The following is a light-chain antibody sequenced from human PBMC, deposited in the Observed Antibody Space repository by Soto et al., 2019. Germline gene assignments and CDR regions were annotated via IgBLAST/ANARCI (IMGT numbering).Light chain of an antibody. J-gene: IGKJ1*01. CDR2: AAS. Sequence: AIRMTQSPSSLSASVGDRVTITCRASQGISNDLGWSQQKPGKAPKLLIYAASSLQSGVPSRFSGSGSGTDFTLTISSLQPEDVATYYCLQDYNSLRTFGQGTKVDIK. CDR1: QGISND. CDR3: LQDYNSLRT. V-gene: IGKV1-6*01.